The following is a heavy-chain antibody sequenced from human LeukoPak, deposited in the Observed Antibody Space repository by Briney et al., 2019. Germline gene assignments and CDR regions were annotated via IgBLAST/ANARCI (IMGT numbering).Heavy chain of an antibody. CDR3: AKEMATLYYFDF. CDR2: IIGTGDST. D-gene: IGHD5-24*01. V-gene: IGHV3-23*01. J-gene: IGHJ4*02. CDR1: GFIFSSYA. Sequence: GGSLRLSCAASGFIFSSYAMNWVRQAPGKGLEWVSGIIGTGDSTYYADSVKGRFTISRDNSKNTLYLQMNSLRVEDTAVYYCAKEMATLYYFDFWGQGTLVTVSS.